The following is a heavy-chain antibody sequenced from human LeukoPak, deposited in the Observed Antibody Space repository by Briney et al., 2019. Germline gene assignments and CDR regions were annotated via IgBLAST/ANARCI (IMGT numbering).Heavy chain of an antibody. CDR1: GFSFSSYA. CDR3: AKDYGSSSVWMFEY. D-gene: IGHD6-19*01. Sequence: GGSLRLSCAASGFSFSSYAMSWVRQAPGKGLEWVSAISGSGGSTQYADSVKGRFTMSRDNSENTLYLQMSSLRAEDTAVYYCAKDYGSSSVWMFEYWGQGTLVTVSS. V-gene: IGHV3-23*01. J-gene: IGHJ4*02. CDR2: ISGSGGST.